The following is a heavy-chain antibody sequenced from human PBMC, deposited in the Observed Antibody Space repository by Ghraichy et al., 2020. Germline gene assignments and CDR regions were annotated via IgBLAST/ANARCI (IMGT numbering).Heavy chain of an antibody. J-gene: IGHJ4*02. CDR3: AKIGGSGSYYNGVHY. V-gene: IGHV3-23*01. Sequence: GGSLRLSCAASGFTFSSYAMSWVRQAPGEGLEWVSSISGSGGSTYYADSVKGRFTISRDNSKNTLYLQMNTLRAEDTALYYCAKIGGSGSYYNGVHYWGQGTLVIVSS. CDR1: GFTFSSYA. D-gene: IGHD3-10*01. CDR2: ISGSGGST.